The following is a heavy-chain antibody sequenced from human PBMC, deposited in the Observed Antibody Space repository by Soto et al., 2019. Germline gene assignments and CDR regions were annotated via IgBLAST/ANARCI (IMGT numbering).Heavy chain of an antibody. J-gene: IGHJ5*02. CDR2: ISYSGTT. CDR1: GGSISSGNYY. CDR3: ARSIDP. Sequence: PSETLSLTCTVSGGSISSGNYYWSWIRQPPGKGLEWIGFISYSGTTHYSASLKSRVTISVDTSKNQFSLKLSSVTAADTAVYYCARSIDPWGQGTLVTVSS. V-gene: IGHV4-30-4*01.